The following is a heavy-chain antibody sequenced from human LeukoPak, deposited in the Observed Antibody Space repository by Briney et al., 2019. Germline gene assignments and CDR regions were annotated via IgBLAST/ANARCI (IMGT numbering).Heavy chain of an antibody. CDR2: IYYSGGT. V-gene: IGHV4-31*03. CDR1: GVSISSGGYY. J-gene: IGHJ4*02. D-gene: IGHD2-15*01. CDR3: ARDGGGTRTFDY. Sequence: SQTLPLTCTVSGVSISSGGYYWRWIRQHPGKGLEWIGYIYYSGGTYYNPSLESRVTISVDTSKNQFSLKLSSVTAADTAVYYCARDGGGTRTFDYWGQGTLVTVSS.